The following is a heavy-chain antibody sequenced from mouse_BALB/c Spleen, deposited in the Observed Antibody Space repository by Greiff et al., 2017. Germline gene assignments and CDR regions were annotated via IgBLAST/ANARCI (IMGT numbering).Heavy chain of an antibody. CDR2: IWAGGST. CDR1: GFSLTSYG. J-gene: IGHJ4*01. CDR3: ARHRGLYYAMDY. V-gene: IGHV2-9*02. Sequence: MQLMESGPGLVAPSQSLSITCTVSGFSLTSYGVHWVRQPPGKGLAWLGVIWAGGSTNCNSALMSRLSISKDNSKSQVFLKMNSLQTDDTAMYYCARHRGLYYAMDYWGQGTSVTVSS. D-gene: IGHD3-1*01.